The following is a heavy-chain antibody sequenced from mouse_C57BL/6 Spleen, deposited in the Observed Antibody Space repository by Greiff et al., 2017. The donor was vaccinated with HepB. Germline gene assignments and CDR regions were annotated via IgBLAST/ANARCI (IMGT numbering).Heavy chain of an antibody. CDR2: IWTGGGT. CDR1: GFSLTSYA. CDR3: ASLYYDYYRAMDY. V-gene: IGHV2-9-1*01. J-gene: IGHJ4*01. Sequence: VKLVESGPGLVAPSQSLSITCTVSGFSLTSYAISWVRQPPGKGLEWLGVIWTGGGTNYNSALKSRLSISKDNSKSQVFLKMNSLQTDDTARYYCASLYYDYYRAMDYWGQGTSVTVSS. D-gene: IGHD2-4*01.